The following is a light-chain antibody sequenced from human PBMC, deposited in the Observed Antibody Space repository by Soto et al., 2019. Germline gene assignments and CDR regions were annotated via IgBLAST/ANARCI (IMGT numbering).Light chain of an antibody. CDR2: AAS. J-gene: IGKJ4*01. CDR3: QKYNSAPRT. CDR1: QGISNY. V-gene: IGKV1-27*01. Sequence: DVQMTQAPSSLSASVGDRVTITCRASQGISNYLAWYQQKPGKVPKLLIYAASILQSGVPSRFSGSGSGTEFTLTISSLQPEVVATYYCQKYNSAPRTFGGGTKVEIK.